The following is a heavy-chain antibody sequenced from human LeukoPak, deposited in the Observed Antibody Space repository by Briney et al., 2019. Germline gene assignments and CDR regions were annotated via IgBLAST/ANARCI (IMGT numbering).Heavy chain of an antibody. CDR3: AREVGRGSYYGFDY. V-gene: IGHV3-30-3*01. CDR2: ISYDGSNK. D-gene: IGHD1-26*01. J-gene: IGHJ4*02. Sequence: PGGSLRLSCAASGFTFSSYAMHWVRQAPGKGLEWVAVISYDGSNKYYADSVKGRFTISRDNSKNTLYLQMNSLRAEDTAVYYCAREVGRGSYYGFDYWGQGTLVTVSS. CDR1: GFTFSSYA.